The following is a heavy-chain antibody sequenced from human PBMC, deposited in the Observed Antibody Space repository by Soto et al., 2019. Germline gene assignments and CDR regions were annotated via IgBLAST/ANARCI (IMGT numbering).Heavy chain of an antibody. CDR3: ARDKGITVQKHYFDY. CDR2: ISSSSSTL. D-gene: IGHD6-19*01. J-gene: IGHJ4*02. Sequence: GGSLRLSCAASGFTFSSYSMNWVRQAPGKGLEWVSYISSSSSTLYYAVSVKGRFTISRDNSKNTLYLQMNSLRTEDTALYYCARDKGITVQKHYFDYWGQGTLVTVSS. CDR1: GFTFSSYS. V-gene: IGHV3-48*04.